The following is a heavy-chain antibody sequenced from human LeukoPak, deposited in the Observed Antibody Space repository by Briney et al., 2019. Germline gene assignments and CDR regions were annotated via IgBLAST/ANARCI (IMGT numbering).Heavy chain of an antibody. D-gene: IGHD6-13*01. CDR1: GDSISSTNS. Sequence: SETLSLTCAVSGDSISSTNSWSWIRQPPGKGLEWIGYIYYHSGSTNYNPPLKSRVIISIDRSKNQFSLRLSSVTPADTGVYYCARDQLAETDKWFDPWGQGILVTVSS. CDR2: IYYHSGST. CDR3: ARDQLAETDKWFDP. V-gene: IGHV4-28*03. J-gene: IGHJ5*02.